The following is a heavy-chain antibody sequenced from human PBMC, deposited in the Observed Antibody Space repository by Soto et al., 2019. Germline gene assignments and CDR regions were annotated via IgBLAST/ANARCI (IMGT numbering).Heavy chain of an antibody. D-gene: IGHD2-2*01. CDR1: GFSISSDSY. Sequence: LSLTCAVSGFSISSDSYWGWMRQSPGKGLEWIGTLSHSGRTFYNPSLKSRVTISADTTKNQFSLSLTSVTAADTAVYYCGHLKTDTEVTPAPPLFDSWGQGTLVTVSS. CDR3: GHLKTDTEVTPAPPLFDS. J-gene: IGHJ4*02. CDR2: LSHSGRT. V-gene: IGHV4-38-2*01.